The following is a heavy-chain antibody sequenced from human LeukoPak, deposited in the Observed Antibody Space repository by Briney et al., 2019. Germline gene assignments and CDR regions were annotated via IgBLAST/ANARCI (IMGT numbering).Heavy chain of an antibody. CDR3: AGRGIAARYRWSSLDYYMDV. CDR1: GGTFSSYA. CDR2: IIPIFGTA. D-gene: IGHD6-6*01. Sequence: SVKVSCKASGGTFSSYAISWVRQAPGQGLEWMGGIIPIFGTANYAQKFQGRVTITADESTSTAYMELSSLRSEDTAVYYCAGRGIAARYRWSSLDYYMDVWGKGTTVTVSS. J-gene: IGHJ6*03. V-gene: IGHV1-69*13.